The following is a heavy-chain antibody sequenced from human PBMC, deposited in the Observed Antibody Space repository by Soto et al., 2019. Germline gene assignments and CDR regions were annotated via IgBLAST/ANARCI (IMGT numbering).Heavy chain of an antibody. V-gene: IGHV3-72*01. CDR2: SGNRGNSYTT. J-gene: IGHJ3*01. Sequence: EVQLVESGGGLVQPGGSLRLSCAASGFSLRDHFMDWVRQAPGKGLEWVGRSGNRGNSYTTKYAAAVEGRFTVSRDESNNSLYLQMNNLRAEDTAVYYCARGYHSFDAWGQGTVVTVSS. CDR1: GFSLRDHF. D-gene: IGHD1-26*01. CDR3: ARGYHSFDA.